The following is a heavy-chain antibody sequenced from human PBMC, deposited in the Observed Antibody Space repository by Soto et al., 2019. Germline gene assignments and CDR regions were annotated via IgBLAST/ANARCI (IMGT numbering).Heavy chain of an antibody. J-gene: IGHJ4*02. Sequence: QVQLVQSGAEVKKPGASVKVSCKASGYTFTSYAMHWVRQAPGQRLEWMGWINAGNGNTKYSQKFQGRVTITRDTSASTAYMELSSLRYEDTAVYYCALNFGYSYGYQYYFDYWGQGTLVTVSS. V-gene: IGHV1-3*01. D-gene: IGHD5-18*01. CDR3: ALNFGYSYGYQYYFDY. CDR2: INAGNGNT. CDR1: GYTFTSYA.